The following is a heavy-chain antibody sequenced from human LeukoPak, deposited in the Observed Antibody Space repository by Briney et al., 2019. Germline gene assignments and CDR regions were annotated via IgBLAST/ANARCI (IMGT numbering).Heavy chain of an antibody. Sequence: GGSLRLSCAASGFTFSSYSMNWVRQAPGKGLEWVSYISSSSSTIYYADSVKGRFTISRDNSKNTLYLQMNSLRAEDTAVYYCAKDQRVRVYYGGNPGYFDLWGRGTLVTVSS. D-gene: IGHD4-23*01. CDR1: GFTFSSYS. CDR3: AKDQRVRVYYGGNPGYFDL. J-gene: IGHJ2*01. CDR2: ISSSSSTI. V-gene: IGHV3-48*01.